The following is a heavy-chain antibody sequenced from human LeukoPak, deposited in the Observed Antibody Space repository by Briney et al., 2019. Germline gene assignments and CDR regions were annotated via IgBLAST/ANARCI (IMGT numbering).Heavy chain of an antibody. CDR1: GYSFTSYW. Sequence: GESLKISCKGSGYSFTSYWIGWVRQMPGKVLEWMGIIYPGDSDTSYSPPFQGQVTISADKSISTAYLQWSSLKASDTAMYYCARGRYSYGSDAFDIWGQGTMVTVSS. J-gene: IGHJ3*02. V-gene: IGHV5-51*01. CDR2: IYPGDSDT. D-gene: IGHD5-18*01. CDR3: ARGRYSYGSDAFDI.